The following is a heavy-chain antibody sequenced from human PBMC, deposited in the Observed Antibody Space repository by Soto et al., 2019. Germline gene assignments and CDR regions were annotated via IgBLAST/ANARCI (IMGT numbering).Heavy chain of an antibody. CDR3: ARESITMVRGVIFGAFDI. CDR2: ISSSGSTI. J-gene: IGHJ3*02. Sequence: FSSYEMNWVRQAPGKGLEWVSYISSSGSTIYYADSVKGRFTISRDNAKNSLYLQMNSLRAEDTAVYYCARESITMVRGVIFGAFDIWGQGTMVTVSS. CDR1: FSSYE. D-gene: IGHD3-10*01. V-gene: IGHV3-48*03.